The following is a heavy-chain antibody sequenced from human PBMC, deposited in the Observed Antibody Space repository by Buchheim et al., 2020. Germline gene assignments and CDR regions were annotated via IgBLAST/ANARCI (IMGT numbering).Heavy chain of an antibody. Sequence: QVQLQQWGAGLLKPSETLSLTCAVYGGSFSGYYWSWIRQPPGKGLEWIGEINHSGSTNYNPSLKSRVTISVDTSKNQFPLKLSSVTAADTAVYYCARAVFWSGLVDYWGQGTL. V-gene: IGHV4-34*01. CDR3: ARAVFWSGLVDY. CDR1: GGSFSGYY. CDR2: INHSGST. J-gene: IGHJ4*02. D-gene: IGHD3-3*01.